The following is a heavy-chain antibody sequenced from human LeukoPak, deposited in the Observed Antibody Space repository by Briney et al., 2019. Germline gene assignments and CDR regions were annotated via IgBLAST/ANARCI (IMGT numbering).Heavy chain of an antibody. V-gene: IGHV3-21*01. Sequence: GGSLRLSCAASGFTFSSHSMNWVRQAPGKGLEWVSSISTSSSYIYHADSVKGRFTISRGNARNSMSLEMNSLRAEDTAVYYCARDRNHILTGYTAFDIWGQGTMVTVSS. CDR2: ISTSSSYI. J-gene: IGHJ3*02. CDR1: GFTFSSHS. CDR3: ARDRNHILTGYTAFDI. D-gene: IGHD3-9*01.